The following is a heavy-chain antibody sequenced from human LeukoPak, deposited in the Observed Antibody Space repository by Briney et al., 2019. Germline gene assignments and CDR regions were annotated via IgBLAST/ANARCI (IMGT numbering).Heavy chain of an antibody. CDR3: ARWEYCSGGSCLPHEYFQH. CDR1: GGTFSSYA. CDR2: IIPILGIA. D-gene: IGHD2-15*01. Sequence: ASVKVSCKASGGTFSSYAISWVRQAPGQGLEWMGRIIPILGIANYAQKFQGRVTITADKSTSTAYMELSSLRSEDTAVYYCARWEYCSGGSCLPHEYFQHWGQGTLVTVSS. V-gene: IGHV1-69*04. J-gene: IGHJ1*01.